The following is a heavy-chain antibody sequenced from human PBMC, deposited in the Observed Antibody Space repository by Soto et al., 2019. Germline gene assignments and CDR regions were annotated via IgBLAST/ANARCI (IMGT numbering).Heavy chain of an antibody. V-gene: IGHV1-2*04. CDR1: GDSFTGYY. CDR2: INPNSGGT. Sequence: GTSVEVCCEASGDSFTGYYMHWVLHAPGQGLEWMGWINPNSGGTNYAQKFQGWVTMTRDTSISTAYMELSRLRSDDTAVYYCARDRGAYYYYMDVWGKGNTVTVPS. J-gene: IGHJ6*03. CDR3: ARDRGAYYYYMDV.